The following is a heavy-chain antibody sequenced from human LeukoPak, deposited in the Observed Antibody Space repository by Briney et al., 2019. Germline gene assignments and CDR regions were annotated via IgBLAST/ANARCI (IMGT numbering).Heavy chain of an antibody. CDR1: GFTFSSYW. V-gene: IGHV3-74*01. CDR3: ARPGIAAPGAFDI. J-gene: IGHJ3*02. Sequence: GGSLRLSCAASGFTFSSYWMDWVRQAPGKGLVWVSRISTDGSSTNYADSVKGRFTISRDNAKNTLCLQMNSLRAEDTAVYYCARPGIAAPGAFDIWGQGTMVTVSS. D-gene: IGHD6-25*01. CDR2: ISTDGSST.